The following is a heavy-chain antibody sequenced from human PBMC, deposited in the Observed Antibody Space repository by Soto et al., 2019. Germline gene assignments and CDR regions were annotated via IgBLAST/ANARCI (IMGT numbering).Heavy chain of an antibody. J-gene: IGHJ4*02. Sequence: EVQLVQSGGGLVQPGGSLRLSCAASRFTFSNYALTWVRQAPGKGLEWVSTISGSGGNTYYADSVRGRFIISRDNPKNTLFLQMNSLRADDTAVYFCAKDPNDYDSSAYYVDYWGRGTLVTVSS. D-gene: IGHD3-22*01. CDR1: RFTFSNYA. CDR3: AKDPNDYDSSAYYVDY. CDR2: ISGSGGNT. V-gene: IGHV3-23*04.